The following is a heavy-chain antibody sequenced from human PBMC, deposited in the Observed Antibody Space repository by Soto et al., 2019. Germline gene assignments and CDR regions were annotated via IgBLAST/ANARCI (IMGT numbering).Heavy chain of an antibody. CDR1: GFNFSNYG. CDR2: IWCDGRNK. D-gene: IGHD3-10*01. V-gene: IGHV3-33*01. J-gene: IGHJ1*01. CDR3: ASASGATVS. Sequence: QVQLVESGGGVVHPGRSLRLSCAASGFNFSNYGMQWVRQAPGKGREWGAHIWCDGRNKYYADPVKGRFTISRDNSKNTLYLQMDSLRPDDTAVYYCASASGATVSWGQGTLVPV.